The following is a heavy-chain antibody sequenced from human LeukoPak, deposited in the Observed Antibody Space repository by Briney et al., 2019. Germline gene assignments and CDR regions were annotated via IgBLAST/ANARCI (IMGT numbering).Heavy chain of an antibody. CDR2: IYYSGST. CDR1: GGSISSGAYY. Sequence: SETLSLTCTVSGGSISSGAYYWSWIRQHPGKGLEWIGYIYYSGSTYYNPSLKSRVTISVDTSKNQFSLKLSSVAAADTAVYYCARGEYQLLALDYWGQGTLVTVSS. J-gene: IGHJ4*02. D-gene: IGHD2-2*01. CDR3: ARGEYQLLALDY. V-gene: IGHV4-31*03.